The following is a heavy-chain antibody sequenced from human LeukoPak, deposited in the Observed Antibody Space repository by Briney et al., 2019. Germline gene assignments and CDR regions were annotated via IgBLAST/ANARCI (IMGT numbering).Heavy chain of an antibody. CDR2: ISSSSSTT. J-gene: IGHJ4*02. Sequence: PGGSLRLSCAASGFTFSSYSMNWVRQAPGKGLEWVSYISSSSSTTYYADSVKGRFTISRDNSKNTLFLQMNSLRAEDTAVYYCAKDREGLSSGYDLEYFDYWGQGTLVTVSS. CDR3: AKDREGLSSGYDLEYFDY. CDR1: GFTFSSYS. V-gene: IGHV3-48*01. D-gene: IGHD5-12*01.